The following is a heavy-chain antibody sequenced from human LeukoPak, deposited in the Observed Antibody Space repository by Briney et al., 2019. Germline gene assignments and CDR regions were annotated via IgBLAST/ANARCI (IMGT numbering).Heavy chain of an antibody. V-gene: IGHV3-23*01. Sequence: GGSLRLSCAASGFTVSSNYMSWVRQAPGKGLEWVSANSGSGGSTYYADSVKGRFTISRDNSKNTLYLQMNSLRAEDTAVYYCAKGSEGSGSYYNVFDYWGQGTLVTVSS. CDR2: NSGSGGST. CDR1: GFTVSSNY. D-gene: IGHD3-10*01. J-gene: IGHJ4*02. CDR3: AKGSEGSGSYYNVFDY.